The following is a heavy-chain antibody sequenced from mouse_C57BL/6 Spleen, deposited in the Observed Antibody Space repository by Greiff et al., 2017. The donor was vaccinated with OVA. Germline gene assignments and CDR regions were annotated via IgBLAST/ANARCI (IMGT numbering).Heavy chain of an antibody. J-gene: IGHJ4*01. CDR1: GYTFTSYW. V-gene: IGHV1-69*01. D-gene: IGHD2-2*01. Sequence: QVQLQQSGAELVMPGASVKLSCKASGYTFTSYWMHWVKQRPGQGLEWIGEIDPSDSYTNYNQKFKGKSTLTVDKSSSTAYMQLSSLTSEDSAVYYCASTMVTTNYAMDYWGQGTSVTVSS. CDR3: ASTMVTTNYAMDY. CDR2: IDPSDSYT.